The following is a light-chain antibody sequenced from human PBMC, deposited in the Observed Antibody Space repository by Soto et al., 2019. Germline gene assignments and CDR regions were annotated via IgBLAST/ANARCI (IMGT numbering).Light chain of an antibody. J-gene: IGKJ1*01. CDR2: AAS. CDR3: QQYNSYSRT. Sequence: IQMTQSPSSLSASVGDRDTITCRSSQDMRNDLNWYQQKPGKAPKLLLYAASSLQSGVPSTLSGTGSGTAFTLTISSMQPDDFATYYCQQYNSYSRTFGQGTKVDI. CDR1: QDMRND. V-gene: IGKV1-17*01.